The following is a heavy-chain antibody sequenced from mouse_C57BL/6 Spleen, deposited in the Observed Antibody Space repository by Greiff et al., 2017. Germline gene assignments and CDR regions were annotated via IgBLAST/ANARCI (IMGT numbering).Heavy chain of an antibody. J-gene: IGHJ2*01. Sequence: DVMLVESGGGLVKPGGSLKLSCAASGFTFSSYAMSWVRQTPEKRLEWVATISDGGSYTYYPENVKGRFTISRDNAKNDLYLQMSHLKSEDTAMYYCAITGYGSSYDYWGQGTTLTVSS. D-gene: IGHD1-1*01. CDR3: AITGYGSSYDY. CDR1: GFTFSSYA. V-gene: IGHV5-4*03. CDR2: ISDGGSYT.